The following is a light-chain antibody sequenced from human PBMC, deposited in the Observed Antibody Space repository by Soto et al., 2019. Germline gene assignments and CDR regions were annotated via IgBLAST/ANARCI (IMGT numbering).Light chain of an antibody. J-gene: IGKJ4*01. V-gene: IGKV3-15*01. CDR3: PQYNSWPLT. Sequence: EFVMTQSPVTLSVSPGESATLSFRASQGISTNLAWYQQKPGQAPRLLIYSASTGATGIPAKFSASGFGTEFTLTISSLQSEDFAVYYCPQYNSWPLTFGGGTNVHIK. CDR1: QGISTN. CDR2: SAS.